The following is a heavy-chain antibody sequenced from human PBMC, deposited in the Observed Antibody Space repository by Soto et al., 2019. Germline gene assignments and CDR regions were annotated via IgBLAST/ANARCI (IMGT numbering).Heavy chain of an antibody. J-gene: IGHJ3*02. CDR1: GFTFSSYW. D-gene: IGHD3-10*01. V-gene: IGHV3-74*01. Sequence: EVQLVESGGGLVQPGGSLRLSCAASGFTFSSYWMHWVRQAPGKGLVWVSRINSDGSSTSYADSVKGRFTISRDNAKNTLDLQMNSLRAEDTAVYYCARGVMVRGFIAFDIWGQGTMVTVSS. CDR3: ARGVMVRGFIAFDI. CDR2: INSDGSST.